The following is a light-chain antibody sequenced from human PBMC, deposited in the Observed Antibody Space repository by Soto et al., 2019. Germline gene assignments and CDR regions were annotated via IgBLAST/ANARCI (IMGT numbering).Light chain of an antibody. CDR3: MQTLQTLRT. V-gene: IGKV2-28*01. Sequence: DIMMTQTPLSLSVTPGQPASISCKSSQSLLHSDGRTYLYWYLQKPGQSPQLLIYLGSNRASGVPDRFSGSGSGTDFTLKISRVEAEDVGVYYCMQTLQTLRTFGPGTKGDSK. CDR2: LGS. J-gene: IGKJ3*01. CDR1: QSLLHSDGRTY.